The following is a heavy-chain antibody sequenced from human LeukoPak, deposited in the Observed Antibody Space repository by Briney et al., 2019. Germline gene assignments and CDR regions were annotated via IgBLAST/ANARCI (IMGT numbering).Heavy chain of an antibody. D-gene: IGHD3-22*01. CDR3: ARVYYDSSGYSDYFDY. V-gene: IGHV4-4*07. CDR2: VHSSGST. Sequence: SETLSLTCTVSGGSLSSYYWSWIRQPAGKGLEYIGRVHSSGSTNYNPSLKSRVTISVDTSKNQFSLKLSSVTAADTAVYYCARVYYDSSGYSDYFDYWGQGTLVTVSS. CDR1: GGSLSSYY. J-gene: IGHJ4*02.